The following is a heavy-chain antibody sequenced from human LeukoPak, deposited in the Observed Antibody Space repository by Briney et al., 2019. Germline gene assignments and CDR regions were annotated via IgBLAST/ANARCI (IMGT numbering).Heavy chain of an antibody. D-gene: IGHD3-10*01. V-gene: IGHV4-30-4*08. J-gene: IGHJ3*02. CDR1: GGAISSGDHY. CDR3: ARATITMALGIPADAFDI. Sequence: SETLSLTCTVSGGAISSGDHYWTWIRQPPGKCLERIGYLHYGGSTYYNPSLKGRITISVDTSKKQFSLKLSSVTAADTAVYYCARATITMALGIPADAFDIWGQGTMVTVSS. CDR2: LHYGGST.